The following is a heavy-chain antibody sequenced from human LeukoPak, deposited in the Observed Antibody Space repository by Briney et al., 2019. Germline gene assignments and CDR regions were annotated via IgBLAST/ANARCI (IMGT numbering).Heavy chain of an antibody. CDR1: GYSVAELS. Sequence: ASVKVSCKVSGYSVAELSMHWVRQAPGQGLEWMGIINPSGGSTSYAQKFQGRVTMTRDTSTSTVYMELSSLRSEDTAVYYCARDRNYGFDPWGQGTLVTVSS. CDR3: ARDRNYGFDP. CDR2: INPSGGST. V-gene: IGHV1-46*01. D-gene: IGHD3-10*01. J-gene: IGHJ5*02.